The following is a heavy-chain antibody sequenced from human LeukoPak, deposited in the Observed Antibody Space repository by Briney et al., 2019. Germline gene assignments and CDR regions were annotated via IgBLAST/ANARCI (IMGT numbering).Heavy chain of an antibody. CDR2: VHFTGDT. V-gene: IGHV4-59*01. J-gene: IGHJ4*02. CDR3: AKYASDGRTLEF. Sequence: SETLSLTCIVSGGSISNYYWSWVRQPPGKGLEWIGYVHFTGDTSYSPSLRSRVTISVDTSRDHFSLKLTSVTAADTAVYYCAKYASDGRTLEFWGQGILVTVSS. D-gene: IGHD5-24*01. CDR1: GGSISNYY.